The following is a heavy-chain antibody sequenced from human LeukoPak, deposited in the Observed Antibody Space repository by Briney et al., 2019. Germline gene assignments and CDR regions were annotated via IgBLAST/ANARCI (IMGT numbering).Heavy chain of an antibody. CDR3: ARDLQSGGDY. Sequence: PGGSLRLSRAASGFTFRSYSMNWVRQAPGKGLEWVSYISSSSSTIYYADSVKGRFTISRDNAKNSLYLQMNSLRGEDTAVYYCARDLQSGGDYWGQGTLVIVSS. CDR2: ISSSSSTI. J-gene: IGHJ4*02. V-gene: IGHV3-48*01. CDR1: GFTFRSYS. D-gene: IGHD5-24*01.